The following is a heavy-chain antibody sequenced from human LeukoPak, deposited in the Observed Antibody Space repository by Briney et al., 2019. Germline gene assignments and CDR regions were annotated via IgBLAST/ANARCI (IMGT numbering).Heavy chain of an antibody. CDR3: AREPGYCGGGCYGGWFDP. J-gene: IGHJ5*02. D-gene: IGHD2-21*02. Sequence: PSETLSLTCAVYGGSFSGHYWSWIRQPPGKGLEWIGEIHHTGSTYYNPSLQSRVTISGDTSKNQISLKLNSVTAADTAVYYCAREPGYCGGGCYGGWFDPWGQGTLVIVSS. V-gene: IGHV4-34*01. CDR2: IHHTGST. CDR1: GGSFSGHY.